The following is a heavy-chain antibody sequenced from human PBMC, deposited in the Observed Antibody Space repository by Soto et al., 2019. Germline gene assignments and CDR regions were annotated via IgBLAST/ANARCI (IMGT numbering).Heavy chain of an antibody. Sequence: QVQLVESGGGVVQPGRSLRLSCAASGFTFNRHPLHWVRQAPGKGLEWVAVISHDGNNKHYADSVKGRFTISRDNSMNMLYLQMHGLRTEDTAIFYCARASGHIYATLHGPFDHWGQGALVTVSS. J-gene: IGHJ4*02. CDR1: GFTFNRHP. CDR2: ISHDGNNK. CDR3: ARASGHIYATLHGPFDH. D-gene: IGHD2-8*01. V-gene: IGHV3-30-3*01.